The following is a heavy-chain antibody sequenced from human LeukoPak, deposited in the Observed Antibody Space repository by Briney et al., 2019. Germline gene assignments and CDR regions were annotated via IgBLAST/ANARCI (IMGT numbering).Heavy chain of an antibody. D-gene: IGHD1-7*01. Sequence: SETLSLTCAVSGFSISRGSFWGWIRQPPGKGLEWIGTIYYSGSTYFNPSLKSRVTISIDTSKNQFSLKLSSATAADTAVYYCAKVIGTRTFEYWGQGTLVTVSS. V-gene: IGHV4-38-2*01. J-gene: IGHJ4*02. CDR3: AKVIGTRTFEY. CDR2: IYYSGST. CDR1: GFSISRGSF.